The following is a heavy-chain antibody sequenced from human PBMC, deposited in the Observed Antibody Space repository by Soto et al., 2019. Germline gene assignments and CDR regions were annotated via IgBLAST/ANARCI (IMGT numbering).Heavy chain of an antibody. J-gene: IGHJ6*02. V-gene: IGHV1-69*01. CDR3: ARVGDGAARRTPNYCCGMDV. D-gene: IGHD3-16*01. CDR2: IIPIFGTA. Sequence: QVQLVQSGAEVKKPGSSVKVSCKASGVTFSSYAISWVRQAPGQGLEWMGGIIPIFGTANYAQKVKGRVTITADESTSTDYMELSSLRSEETAVYYCARVGDGAARRTPNYCCGMDVWGQGTTVTVSS. CDR1: GVTFSSYA.